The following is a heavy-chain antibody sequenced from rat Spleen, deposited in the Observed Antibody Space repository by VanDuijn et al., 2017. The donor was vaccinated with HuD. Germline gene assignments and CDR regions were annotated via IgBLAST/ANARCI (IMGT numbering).Heavy chain of an antibody. CDR3: TRHPDYSNYFDY. CDR2: ISPSGGTT. Sequence: EVQLAESGGGLVQPGRSLKLSCAASGFTFNNYDMAWVRQAPTKGLEWVASISPSGGTTYYRDSVKGRFTVSRDNAKSTLYLQMDSLRSEDTATYYCTRHPDYSNYFDYWGQGVMVTVSS. CDR1: GFTFNNYD. J-gene: IGHJ2*01. V-gene: IGHV5S23*01. D-gene: IGHD1-1*01.